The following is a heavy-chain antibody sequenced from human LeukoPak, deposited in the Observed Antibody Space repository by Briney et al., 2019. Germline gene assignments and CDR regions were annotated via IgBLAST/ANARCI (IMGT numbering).Heavy chain of an antibody. CDR2: IYSGGST. CDR3: AKVSVYSSGWFDY. V-gene: IGHV3-53*01. J-gene: IGHJ4*02. D-gene: IGHD6-19*01. Sequence: GGSLRLSCAASGFTVSSNYMSWVRQPPGKGLEWVSLIYSGGSTYYADSVKGRFTISRDNSKNTLYLQMNSLRAEDTAVYYCAKVSVYSSGWFDYWGQGTLVTVSS. CDR1: GFTVSSNY.